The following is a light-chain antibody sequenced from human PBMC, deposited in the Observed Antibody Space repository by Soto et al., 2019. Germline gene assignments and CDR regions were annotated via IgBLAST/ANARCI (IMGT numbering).Light chain of an antibody. J-gene: IGLJ2*01. CDR1: SSDIGRYNL. CDR2: EDI. CDR3: CSYAGGASVV. Sequence: QSALTQPASVSGSPGQSITISCTGTSSDIGRYNLVSWYQQHPGKAPKLIIYEDIERPSGVSDRFSGSKSGNTASLTISGLQTEDEADYYCCSYAGGASVVFGGGTKVTLL. V-gene: IGLV2-23*01.